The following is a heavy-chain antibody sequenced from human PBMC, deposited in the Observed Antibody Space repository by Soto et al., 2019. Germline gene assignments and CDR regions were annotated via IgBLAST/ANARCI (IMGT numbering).Heavy chain of an antibody. CDR1: GYSFTSYW. D-gene: IGHD1-26*01. CDR3: ARHTLSGSYRIDY. CDR2: IYPGDSDT. V-gene: IGHV5-51*01. J-gene: IGHJ4*02. Sequence: LKISCKGSGYSFTSYWIGWVRQMPGKGLEWMGIIYPGDSDTRYSPSFQGQVTISADKSISTAYLQWSSLKASDTAIYYCARHTLSGSYRIDYWGQGTLVTVSS.